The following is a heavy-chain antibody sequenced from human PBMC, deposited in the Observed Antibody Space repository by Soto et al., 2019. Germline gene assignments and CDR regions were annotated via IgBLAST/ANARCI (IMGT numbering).Heavy chain of an antibody. CDR3: ARGQDFWSGYPFDY. CDR1: GGSFSGYY. V-gene: IGHV4-34*01. CDR2: INHRGST. Sequence: QVQLQQWGTGLLKPSETLSLICAVYGGSFSGYYWSWIRQPPGKGLEWIGEINHRGSTKYNPSLKSRVTISVDTSKNQISLKLSSVTDADTVVYYCARGQDFWSGYPFDYWGQGTLVTVSS. D-gene: IGHD3-3*01. J-gene: IGHJ4*02.